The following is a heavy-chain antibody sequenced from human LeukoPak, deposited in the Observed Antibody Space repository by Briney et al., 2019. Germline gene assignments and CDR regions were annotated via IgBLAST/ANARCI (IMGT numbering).Heavy chain of an antibody. D-gene: IGHD2-15*01. CDR2: IRSKAYGWTP. V-gene: IGHV3-15*01. CDR3: TTDLGGYFTGGSCYTGLYNCFDP. Sequence: GGSLRLSCVASGFTFTNAWMSWVRQAPGKGLEWVARIRSKAYGWTPEYAAPVQGRFTISRDDSRATLYLQMNSLKTEDTAVYYCTTDLGGYFTGGSCYTGLYNCFDPWGQGTLVTVSS. J-gene: IGHJ5*02. CDR1: GFTFTNAW.